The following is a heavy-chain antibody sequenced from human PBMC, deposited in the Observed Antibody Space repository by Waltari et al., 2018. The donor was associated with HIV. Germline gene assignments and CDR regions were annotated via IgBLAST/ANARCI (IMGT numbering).Heavy chain of an antibody. J-gene: IGHJ4*02. CDR1: GFPFDSSS. CDR2: ISNNGDNM. CDR3: VRNIEY. V-gene: IGHV3-48*01. Sequence: EVQLVESGGGLVQPGGSLRLSCAASGFPFDSSSMNWVRQAPGKGLEWISYISNNGDNMFYADSVKGRFSISRDNGKSSLYLHMNSLRAEDTAMYYCVRNIEYWGQGTLVTVSS.